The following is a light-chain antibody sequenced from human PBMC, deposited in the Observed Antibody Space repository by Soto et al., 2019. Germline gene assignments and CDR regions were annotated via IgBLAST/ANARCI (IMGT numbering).Light chain of an antibody. J-gene: IGKJ2*01. CDR3: QQYYSTPYT. CDR1: QSVLYSSNNKNY. V-gene: IGKV4-1*01. CDR2: WAS. Sequence: DIVMTQSPDSLAVSLGERATINCKSSQSVLYSSNNKNYLAWYQQKPGQPPKLLIYWASTRECGVPDRFSGSGSGTDFPLTISSLQAEDVAVYYCQQYYSTPYTFGQGTKLEIK.